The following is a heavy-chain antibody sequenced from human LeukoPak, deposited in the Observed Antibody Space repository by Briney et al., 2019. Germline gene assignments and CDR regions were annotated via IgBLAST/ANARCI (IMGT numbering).Heavy chain of an antibody. CDR1: GFTISSYG. CDR3: ARARGDYGDFGVY. CDR2: ISISGSTI. J-gene: IGHJ4*02. D-gene: IGHD4-17*01. V-gene: IGHV3-48*03. Sequence: AGTLCLSCAASGFTISSYGWNWVRQGQGQGLEWDSFISISGSTIYYADPVKGRFTITRDNAKNSLYLQMNSLRGEDRAVYYCARARGDYGDFGVYWRRATLVSVPS.